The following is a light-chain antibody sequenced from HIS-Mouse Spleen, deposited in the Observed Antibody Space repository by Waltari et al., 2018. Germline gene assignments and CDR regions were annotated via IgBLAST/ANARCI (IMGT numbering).Light chain of an antibody. Sequence: QSALTQPASVSGSPGQSITISCTGTSSDVGGYNYVSWYQQHPGKAPKLMIYEVSNRISGVSTRFSGSKSGNTASLTISGLQAEDEADYYCSSYTSSSTLVVFGGGTKLTVL. CDR3: SSYTSSSTLVV. CDR1: SSDVGGYNY. CDR2: EVS. J-gene: IGLJ2*01. V-gene: IGLV2-14*01.